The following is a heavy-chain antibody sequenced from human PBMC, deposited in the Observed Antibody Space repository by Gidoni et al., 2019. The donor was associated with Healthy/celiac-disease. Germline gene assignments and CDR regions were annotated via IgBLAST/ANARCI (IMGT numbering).Heavy chain of an antibody. CDR2: MDWDDDK. V-gene: IGHV2-70*15. Sequence: QVTLRESGPARVKPTQTLTLTCTFSGFSLSTSGMCVSWIRQPPGKALEWIARMDWDDDKYYSTSLKTRLTIPKDTPQNPVVLTMPNMDPVDTATYYCARMDCISTSRPSDYRGPGTLVT. CDR3: ARMDCISTSRPSDY. D-gene: IGHD2-2*01. J-gene: IGHJ4*02. CDR1: GFSLSTSGMC.